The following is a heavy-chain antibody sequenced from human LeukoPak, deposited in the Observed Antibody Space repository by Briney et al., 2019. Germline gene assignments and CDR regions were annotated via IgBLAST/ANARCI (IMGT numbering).Heavy chain of an antibody. CDR2: IKEDGSES. CDR3: ARAGSHWHYVY. V-gene: IGHV3-7*01. J-gene: IGHJ4*02. D-gene: IGHD3-10*01. Sequence: PGGSLRLSCGASGFIFRTYWMSWVRQAPGKGLEWVANIKEDGSESHYVDSVKGRFTISRDNAKNSLSLQMNNLRVEDTAVYYCARAGSHWHYVYWGQGTVVTVSS. CDR1: GFIFRTYW.